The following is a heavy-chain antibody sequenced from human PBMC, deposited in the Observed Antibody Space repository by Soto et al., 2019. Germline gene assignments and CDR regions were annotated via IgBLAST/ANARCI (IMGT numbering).Heavy chain of an antibody. J-gene: IGHJ3*01. V-gene: IGHV5-51*01. CDR1: GYSVTSYW. CDR2: IYPGDSDT. CDR3: ARHGVVATTPQGV. Sequence: PGESLKISCKGSGYSVTSYWSGWVRQMPGKGLEWMGIIYPGDSDTRYSPSFQGQVTISADKSISTAYLQWSSLKASDTAMYYCARHGVVATTPQGVWGQGTMVTVSS. D-gene: IGHD2-15*01.